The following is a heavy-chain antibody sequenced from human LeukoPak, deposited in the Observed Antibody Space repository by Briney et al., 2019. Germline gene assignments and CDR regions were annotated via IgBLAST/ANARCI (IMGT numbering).Heavy chain of an antibody. CDR3: ARVFAYCSSTSCPPLDAFDI. Sequence: GASVKVSCKASGYTFTGYYMHWVRQAPGQGLEWMGWINPNSGGTNYAQKFQGRVTMTRDTSISTAYMELSRLRSDDTAVYYCARVFAYCSSTSCPPLDAFDIWGQGTMVTVSS. CDR1: GYTFTGYY. J-gene: IGHJ3*02. V-gene: IGHV1-2*02. CDR2: INPNSGGT. D-gene: IGHD2-2*01.